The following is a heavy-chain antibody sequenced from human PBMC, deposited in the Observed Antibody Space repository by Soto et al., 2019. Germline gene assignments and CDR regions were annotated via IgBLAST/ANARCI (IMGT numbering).Heavy chain of an antibody. J-gene: IGHJ5*02. CDR3: ARLVNGDIVVVPAANWFDP. CDR2: IYPGDSDT. CDR1: GYSFTSYW. Sequence: GESVKISCXGSGYSFTSYWIGWVRQMPGKGLEWMGIIYPGDSDTRYSPSFQGQVTISADKSISTAYLQWSSLKASDTAMYYCARLVNGDIVVVPAANWFDPWGQGTLVTVSS. D-gene: IGHD2-2*01. V-gene: IGHV5-51*01.